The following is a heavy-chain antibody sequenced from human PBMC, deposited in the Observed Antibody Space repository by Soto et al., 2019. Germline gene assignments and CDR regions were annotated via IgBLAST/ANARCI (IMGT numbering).Heavy chain of an antibody. J-gene: IGHJ6*02. Sequence: QVQLVQSGAEVKKPGSSVKVSCKASGGTFRSYAISWVRQAPGQGLEWMGGIIPIFGTANYAQKFQGRVTITSDESTSTAYMELSSLRPEDTAVYYCASGDYDFWSGPGGGMDVWGQATTVTVSS. CDR1: GGTFRSYA. D-gene: IGHD3-3*01. CDR2: IIPIFGTA. V-gene: IGHV1-69*05. CDR3: ASGDYDFWSGPGGGMDV.